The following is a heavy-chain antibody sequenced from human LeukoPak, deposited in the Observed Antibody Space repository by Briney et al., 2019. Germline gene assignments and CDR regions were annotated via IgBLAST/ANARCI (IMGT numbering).Heavy chain of an antibody. V-gene: IGHV1-24*01. J-gene: IGHJ4*02. Sequence: ASVKVSCKVSGYTLTELSMHWVRQAPGKGLEWMGGFDPEDGGTIYAQKFQGRVTMTEDTSTDTAYMELSSLRSEDTAVYYCATPRGYCSSTSCYEFDYWGQGTLVTVSS. D-gene: IGHD2-2*01. CDR2: FDPEDGGT. CDR1: GYTLTELS. CDR3: ATPRGYCSSTSCYEFDY.